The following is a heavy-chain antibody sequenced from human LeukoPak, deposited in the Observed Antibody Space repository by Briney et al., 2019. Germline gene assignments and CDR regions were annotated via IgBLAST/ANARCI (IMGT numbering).Heavy chain of an antibody. D-gene: IGHD3-22*01. J-gene: IGHJ4*02. CDR2: IYHSGST. Sequence: PSETLSLTCTVSGGSISSYSWSWIRQPPGKGLEWIGYIYHSGSTYYNPSLKSRVTISVDRSKNQFSLKLSSVTAADTAVYYCARDRRPYDSSGYYQDYWGQGTLVTVSS. CDR3: ARDRRPYDSSGYYQDY. CDR1: GGSISSYS. V-gene: IGHV4-30-2*01.